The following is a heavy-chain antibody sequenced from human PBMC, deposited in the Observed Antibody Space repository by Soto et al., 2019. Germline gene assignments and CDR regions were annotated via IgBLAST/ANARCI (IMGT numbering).Heavy chain of an antibody. CDR2: IYYSGST. V-gene: IGHV4-30-4*01. Sequence: QVQLQESGPGLVKPSQTLSLTCTVSGGSISSGDYYWGWIRQPPGKGLEWIGYIYYSGSTYYNPSRNSRVTIPVDTAKNQFALKLISVTAADTAVYYCARDRPRVPDAIRGGYYYYGMDGWGQGTTVTDSS. CDR1: GGSISSGDYY. J-gene: IGHJ6*02. CDR3: ARDRPRVPDAIRGGYYYYGMDG. D-gene: IGHD2-2*02.